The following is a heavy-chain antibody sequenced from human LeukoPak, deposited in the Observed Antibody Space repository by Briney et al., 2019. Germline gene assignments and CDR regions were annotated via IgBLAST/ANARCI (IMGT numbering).Heavy chain of an antibody. J-gene: IGHJ6*03. V-gene: IGHV4-59*11. Sequence: SETLSLTCTVSGGPIISHYWTWIRQSPVKGLEWIGDISNSGSTSYNPSLKSRVTISIDTSKNQFSLKLSSVTAADTAVYYCGRDALVGYLSFSYMDVWGKGTTVTVSS. CDR2: ISNSGST. D-gene: IGHD2-15*01. CDR1: GGPIISHY. CDR3: GRDALVGYLSFSYMDV.